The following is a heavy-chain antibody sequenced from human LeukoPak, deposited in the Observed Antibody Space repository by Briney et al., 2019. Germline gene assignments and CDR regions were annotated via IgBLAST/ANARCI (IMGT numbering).Heavy chain of an antibody. CDR3: ARGRNSVYYFNVVAPSYFDY. Sequence: ASVKVSCKASGYTFTCYYMHWVGQAPGQGLEWMGRINPNSGGTNYSHHFHCMVTMTRDTSINTAYMDLSRLRSDDTAVYYCARGRNSVYYFNVVAPSYFDYWGQGTLVTVSS. CDR2: INPNSGGT. CDR1: GYTFTCYY. V-gene: IGHV1-2*06. J-gene: IGHJ4*02. D-gene: IGHD3-22*01.